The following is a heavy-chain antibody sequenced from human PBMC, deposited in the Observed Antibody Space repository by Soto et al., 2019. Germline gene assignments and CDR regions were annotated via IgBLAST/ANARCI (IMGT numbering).Heavy chain of an antibody. CDR2: INHSGST. J-gene: IGHJ6*02. Sequence: PSETLSLTCAVYGGSFSGYYWSWIRQPRGKGLEWIGEINHSGSTNYNPSLKSRVTISVDTSKNQFSLKLSSVTAADTAVYYCARGRAVPIFGVVIRTPTYGMDVWGQGTTVTVSS. CDR1: GGSFSGYY. CDR3: ARGRAVPIFGVVIRTPTYGMDV. D-gene: IGHD3-3*01. V-gene: IGHV4-34*01.